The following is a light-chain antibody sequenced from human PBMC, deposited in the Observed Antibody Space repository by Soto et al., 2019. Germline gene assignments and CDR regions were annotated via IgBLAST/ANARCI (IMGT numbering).Light chain of an antibody. CDR2: GAS. V-gene: IGKV3-20*01. J-gene: IGKJ1*01. Sequence: EIVLTQSPGTRSLSPGERATLSCRDSQSVSSSYLAWYQQKPGQAPRLLIYGASSRATGIPDRFSGSGSGTDFTLTISRLEPEDFAVYYCQQYGSSPWTFGQGTKVEIK. CDR1: QSVSSSY. CDR3: QQYGSSPWT.